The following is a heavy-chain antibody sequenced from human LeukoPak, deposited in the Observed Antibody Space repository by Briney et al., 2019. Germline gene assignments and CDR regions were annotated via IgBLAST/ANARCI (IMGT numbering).Heavy chain of an antibody. CDR2: IYITGNT. D-gene: IGHD3-10*01. J-gene: IGHJ4*02. CDR1: GGSVSSYY. Sequence: PSETLSLTCTVSGGSVSSYYWNWIRQPAGKGLEWIGRIYITGNTNYNPSLKSRVTMSLDTSKNQFSLKLNSVTAADTAMYYCARDPMVRGYFDYWGQGTLVTVSS. V-gene: IGHV4-4*07. CDR3: ARDPMVRGYFDY.